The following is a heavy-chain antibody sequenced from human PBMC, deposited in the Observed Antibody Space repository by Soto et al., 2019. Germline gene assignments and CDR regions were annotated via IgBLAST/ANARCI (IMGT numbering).Heavy chain of an antibody. D-gene: IGHD2-15*01. CDR1: GYTFTSYA. V-gene: IGHV1-3*01. CDR3: ARSACGYQSGGRCSSDYDMHV. Sequence: GASVKVSCKASGYTFTSYAMHWVRQAPGQRLEWMGWINAGNGNTKYSQKFQGRVTITRDTSASTAYMELSGLRSEDTAVYYCARSACGYQSGGRCSSDYDMHVWGKGTTVTVSS. CDR2: INAGNGNT. J-gene: IGHJ6*03.